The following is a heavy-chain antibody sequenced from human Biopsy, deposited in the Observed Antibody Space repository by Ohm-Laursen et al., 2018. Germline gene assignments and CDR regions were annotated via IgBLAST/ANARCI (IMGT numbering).Heavy chain of an antibody. Sequence: SDTLSLTCTVSGGSISSSTTYYWAWLRQPPGKGLEWIGSIYNTETTFYNPPLKSRFTISVNTSTNQFSLKVPYVTAADTALYFCARHPTGFWFDPWGHGTLVTVSS. V-gene: IGHV4-39*01. CDR1: GGSISSSTTYY. J-gene: IGHJ5*02. CDR3: ARHPTGFWFDP. CDR2: IYNTETT.